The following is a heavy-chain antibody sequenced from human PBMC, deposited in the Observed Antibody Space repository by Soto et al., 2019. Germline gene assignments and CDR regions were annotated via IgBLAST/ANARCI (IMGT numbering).Heavy chain of an antibody. CDR3: ARVYDSSGYPIDY. D-gene: IGHD3-22*01. CDR2: IWYDGSNK. V-gene: IGHV3-33*01. Sequence: GGSLRLSCAASGFTFSSYGMHWVRQAPGKGLEWVAVIWYDGSNKYYADSVKGRFTISRDNSKNTLYLQMNSLRAEDTAVYYCARVYDSSGYPIDYWGQGTLVTVSS. CDR1: GFTFSSYG. J-gene: IGHJ4*02.